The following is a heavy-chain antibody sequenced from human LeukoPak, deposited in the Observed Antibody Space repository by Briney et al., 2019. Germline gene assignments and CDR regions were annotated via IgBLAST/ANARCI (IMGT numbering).Heavy chain of an antibody. Sequence: PSETLSLTCTVSGRSISSYYWSWIRQPPGKGLEWIGYIYYSGSTNYNPSLKSRVTISVDTSKNQFSLKLSSVTAADTAVYYCARGRYCSSTSCYSGYNWFDPWGQGTLVTVS. D-gene: IGHD2-2*01. V-gene: IGHV4-59*01. CDR1: GRSISSYY. J-gene: IGHJ5*02. CDR2: IYYSGST. CDR3: ARGRYCSSTSCYSGYNWFDP.